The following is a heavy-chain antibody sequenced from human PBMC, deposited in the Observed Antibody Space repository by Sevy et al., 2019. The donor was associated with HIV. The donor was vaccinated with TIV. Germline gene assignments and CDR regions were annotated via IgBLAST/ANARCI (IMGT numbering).Heavy chain of an antibody. V-gene: IGHV3-21*01. CDR2: FSSSSSYI. Sequence: GGSLRLSCAASGFTFSXXXXXXXXXXPGKGLXRVPPFSSSSSYIYYADSVKGRFTISRDNAKNSLYLQMNSLRAEDTAVYYCARASSSAVYFDYWGQGTLVTVSS. J-gene: IGHJ4*02. D-gene: IGHD6-6*01. CDR3: ARASSSAVYFDY. CDR1: GFTFSXXX.